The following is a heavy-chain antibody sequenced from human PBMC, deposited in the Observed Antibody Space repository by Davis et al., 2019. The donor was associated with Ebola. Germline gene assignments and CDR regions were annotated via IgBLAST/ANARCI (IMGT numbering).Heavy chain of an antibody. CDR2: IYYSGST. J-gene: IGHJ5*02. Sequence: SETLSLTCTVSGGSISSYYWSWIRQPPGKGLEWIGYIYYSGSTTYNPSLKSRVTMSVDTSNNQFSLKLSSVTAADTAVYYCARSPYPSNWFDPWGQGTQVTVSS. V-gene: IGHV4-59*01. CDR3: ARSPYPSNWFDP. CDR1: GGSISSYY.